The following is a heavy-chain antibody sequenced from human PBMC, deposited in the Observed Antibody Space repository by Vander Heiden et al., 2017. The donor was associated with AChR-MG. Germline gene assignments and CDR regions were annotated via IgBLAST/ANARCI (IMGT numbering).Heavy chain of an antibody. Sequence: EVQLLESGGGLVQPGGSLRLSCAASGFTFSSYAMSWVRQAPGKGLGWVSAISGSGGSTYYADSVKGRFTISRDNSKNTLYLQMNSLRAEDTAVYYCAKPSIGYYDILTGYYFDYWGQGTLVTVSS. J-gene: IGHJ4*02. CDR1: GFTFSSYA. CDR3: AKPSIGYYDILTGYYFDY. CDR2: ISGSGGST. D-gene: IGHD3-9*01. V-gene: IGHV3-23*01.